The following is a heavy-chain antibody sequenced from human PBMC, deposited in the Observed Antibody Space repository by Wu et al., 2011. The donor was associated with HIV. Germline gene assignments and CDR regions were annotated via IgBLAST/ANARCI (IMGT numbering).Heavy chain of an antibody. J-gene: IGHJ6*03. Sequence: QVQLVQSGAEVKKPGSSVKVSCKASGGTFSSYAISWVRQAPGQGLEWMGKIIPFFGTSNYAQTFQDRVTITADESTSTVYMVLSSLRSEDTAVYYCAREYMVRGTYYFYYMDVWAKGPRSPSP. D-gene: IGHD3-10*01. CDR1: GGTFSSYA. CDR2: IIPFFGTS. V-gene: IGHV1-69*15. CDR3: AREYMVRGTYYFYYMDV.